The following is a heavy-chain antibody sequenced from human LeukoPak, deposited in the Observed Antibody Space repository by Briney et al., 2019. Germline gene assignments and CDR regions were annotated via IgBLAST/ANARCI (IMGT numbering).Heavy chain of an antibody. D-gene: IGHD1-14*01. CDR1: GFTFSSYG. CDR3: ARSLNPDV. Sequence: GGSLRLSCAASGFTFSSYGMTWVRQAPGKGLEWVSYISSSSSTIYYADSVKGRFTISRDNAKNSLYLQMNSLRAEDTAVYYCARSLNPDVWGKGTTVTVSS. J-gene: IGHJ6*04. V-gene: IGHV3-48*01. CDR2: ISSSSSTI.